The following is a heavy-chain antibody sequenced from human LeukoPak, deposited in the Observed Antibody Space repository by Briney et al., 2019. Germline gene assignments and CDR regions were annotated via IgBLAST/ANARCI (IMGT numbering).Heavy chain of an antibody. J-gene: IGHJ4*02. CDR3: ARFHPTASLDY. D-gene: IGHD5-18*01. V-gene: IGHV4-34*01. CDR1: GGSFSGYY. CDR2: INHSGST. Sequence: SGTLSLTCAVYGGSFSGYYWSWIRQPPGKGLEWIGEINHSGSTNYNPSLKSRVTISVDTSKNQFSLKLSSVTAADTAVYYCARFHPTASLDYWGQGTLVTVSS.